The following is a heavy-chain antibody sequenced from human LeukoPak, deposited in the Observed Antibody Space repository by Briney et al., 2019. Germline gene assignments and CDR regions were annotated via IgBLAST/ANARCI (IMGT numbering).Heavy chain of an antibody. V-gene: IGHV3-23*01. J-gene: IGHJ4*02. CDR2: ISSSGGST. D-gene: IGHD6-6*01. CDR1: GFTFSSYA. CDR3: AKRGGLSSSSGWYYFDY. Sequence: GGALRLCCAASGFTFSSYAMSWVRKAPGKGLEWVSAISSSGGSTFNADAVKGRFTISRDNSKKTLWLQMNSLRDEDTDVYYCAKRGGLSSSSGWYYFDYWGQGTLVTVSS.